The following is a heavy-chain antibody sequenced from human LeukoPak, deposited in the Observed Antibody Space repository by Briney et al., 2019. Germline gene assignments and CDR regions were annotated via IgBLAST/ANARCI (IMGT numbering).Heavy chain of an antibody. CDR2: IYTSGST. V-gene: IGHV4-61*02. D-gene: IGHD2-2*01. J-gene: IGHJ4*02. CDR3: ARIYCSSTSCYYFDY. CDR1: GGSISSGSYY. Sequence: SQTLSLTCTVFGGSISSGSYYWSWIRQPAGKGLEWIGRIYTSGSTNYNPSLKSRVTISVDTSKNQFSLKLSSVTAADTAVYYCARIYCSSTSCYYFDYWGQGTLVTVSS.